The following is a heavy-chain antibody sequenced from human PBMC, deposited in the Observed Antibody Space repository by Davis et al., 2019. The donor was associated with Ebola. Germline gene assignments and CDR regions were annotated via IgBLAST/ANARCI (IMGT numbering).Heavy chain of an antibody. D-gene: IGHD2-15*01. CDR2: ISWNSGSI. Sequence: SLKISCAASGFTFDDYTMHWVRQAPGKGLEWVSGISWNSGSIGYADSVKGRFTISRDNAKNSLYLQMNSLRAEDTALYYCAKDIHGLRWYGMDVWGQGTTVTVSS. CDR3: AKDIHGLRWYGMDV. CDR1: GFTFDDYT. V-gene: IGHV3-9*01. J-gene: IGHJ6*02.